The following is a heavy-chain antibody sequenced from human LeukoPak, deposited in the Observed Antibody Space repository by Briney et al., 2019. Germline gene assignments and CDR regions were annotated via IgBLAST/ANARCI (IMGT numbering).Heavy chain of an antibody. Sequence: LRLSCAASGFTFSPYEMNWVRQAPGKGLEWIGSIYYSGTTHYNPSLESRVTISVDTSKNQFSLKLASVTAADTAIYYCAKGAGGFSYYNWFDPWGQGTLVTVSS. V-gene: IGHV4-39*07. D-gene: IGHD5-18*01. CDR1: GFTFSPYE. CDR3: AKGAGGFSYYNWFDP. J-gene: IGHJ5*02. CDR2: IYYSGTT.